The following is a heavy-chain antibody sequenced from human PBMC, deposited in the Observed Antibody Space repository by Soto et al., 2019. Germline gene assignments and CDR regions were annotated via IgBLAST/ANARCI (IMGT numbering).Heavy chain of an antibody. J-gene: IGHJ6*02. CDR3: VPEIRVARTEGDYYGMDF. D-gene: IGHD5-12*01. Sequence: EVQLVESGGALVQPGRSLRLSCEASGFTFDDYAMYWVRQAPGKGLEWVSSILWDSGNRGYAESVEGRFTISRDNAKNSLYLQMDGLRAEDTAIYYCVPEIRVARTEGDYYGMDFWGQGTTVIVSS. CDR2: ILWDSGNR. CDR1: GFTFDDYA. V-gene: IGHV3-9*01.